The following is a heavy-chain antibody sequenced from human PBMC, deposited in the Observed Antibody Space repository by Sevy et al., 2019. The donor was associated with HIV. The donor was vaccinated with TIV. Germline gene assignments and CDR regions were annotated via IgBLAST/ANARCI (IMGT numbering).Heavy chain of an antibody. D-gene: IGHD3-9*01. CDR2: IKQDVSET. CDR3: ARLPTGLQSFNYLLSTYFDS. V-gene: IGHV3-7*01. Sequence: GGSLRLSCAASGFDFNHHWMSWVRQAPQKGLEWVANIKQDVSETYYVDSLEGRFTISRDNAKNSLSLQINDLRAEDTAVYYCARLPTGLQSFNYLLSTYFDSWGQGTLVTVSS. J-gene: IGHJ4*02. CDR1: GFDFNHHW.